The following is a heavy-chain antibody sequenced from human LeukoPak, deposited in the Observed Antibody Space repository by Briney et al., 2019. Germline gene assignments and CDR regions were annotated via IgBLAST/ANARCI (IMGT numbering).Heavy chain of an antibody. CDR1: GGSMNNNY. V-gene: IGHV4-59*01. CDR2: IYSSGSI. Sequence: SETLSLTCTVSGGSMNNNYWSWIRQPPGKGLEWIGFIYSSGSIDYHPSLKSRVTISVDTSKNQFSLKLSSVTAADTAVYYCARDYYGSGIRGWFDPWGQGTLVTVSS. J-gene: IGHJ5*02. CDR3: ARDYYGSGIRGWFDP. D-gene: IGHD3-10*01.